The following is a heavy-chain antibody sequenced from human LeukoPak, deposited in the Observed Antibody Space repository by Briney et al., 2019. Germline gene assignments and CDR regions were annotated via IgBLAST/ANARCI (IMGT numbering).Heavy chain of an antibody. V-gene: IGHV1-2*02. CDR2: INPNSGGT. CDR3: ARSSSDAFDI. CDR1: GYTFTSYG. J-gene: IGHJ3*02. Sequence: ASVKVSCKASGYTFTSYGISWVRQAPGQGLEWMGWINPNSGGTNYAQKFQGRVTMTRDTSISTAYMELGRLRSDDTAVYYCARSSSDAFDIWGQGTMVTVSS.